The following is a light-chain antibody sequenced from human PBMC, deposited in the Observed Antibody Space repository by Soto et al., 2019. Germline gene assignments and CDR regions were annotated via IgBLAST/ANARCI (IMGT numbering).Light chain of an antibody. CDR3: SSYTTSSTEV. Sequence: QSALIQPASVSESPGQSITISCTGTSSDVGGYNYVSWYQQHPGKAPKLMIYEVGNRPSGVSNRFSGSKSGNTASLTISGLQAEDEADYYCSSYTTSSTEVFGTGTKVTVL. V-gene: IGLV2-14*01. J-gene: IGLJ1*01. CDR2: EVG. CDR1: SSDVGGYNY.